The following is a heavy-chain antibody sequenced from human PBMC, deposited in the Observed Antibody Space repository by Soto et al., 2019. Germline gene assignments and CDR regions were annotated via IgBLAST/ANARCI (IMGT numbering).Heavy chain of an antibody. V-gene: IGHV1-2*04. Sequence: GASVKVSCKASGYTFTGYYMHWVRQAPGQGLEWMGWINPNSGGTNYAQKFQGWVTMTRDTSISTAYMELSRLRSDDTAVYYCARDFRSVASGMDVWGQGTTVTVSS. CDR3: ARDFRSVASGMDV. CDR2: INPNSGGT. CDR1: GYTFTGYY. D-gene: IGHD5-12*01. J-gene: IGHJ6*02.